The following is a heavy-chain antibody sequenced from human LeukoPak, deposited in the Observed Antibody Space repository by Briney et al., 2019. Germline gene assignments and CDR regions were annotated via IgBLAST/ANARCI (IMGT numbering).Heavy chain of an antibody. CDR2: ISSSSSYI. CDR1: GFTFSSYS. J-gene: IGHJ4*02. CDR3: ASDATTVRVY. D-gene: IGHD2/OR15-2a*01. V-gene: IGHV3-21*01. Sequence: GGSLRLSCAASGFTFSSYSMNWVRQAPGKGLEWVSSISSSSSYIYYADSVKGRFTISRDNAKNSLYLQTNSLRAEDTAVYYCASDATTVRVYWGQGTLVTVSS.